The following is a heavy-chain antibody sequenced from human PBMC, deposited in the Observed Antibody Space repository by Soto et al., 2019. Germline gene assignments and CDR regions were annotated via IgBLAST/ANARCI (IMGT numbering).Heavy chain of an antibody. Sequence: SETLSLTCAVYGGSFSGYYWSWIRQPPGKGLEWIGEINHSGSTNYNPSLKSRVTISVDTSKNQFSLKLSSVTAADTAVYYCAKGTMVRGVMPLGYYGMDVWGQGTTVT. V-gene: IGHV4-34*01. CDR3: AKGTMVRGVMPLGYYGMDV. CDR1: GGSFSGYY. J-gene: IGHJ6*02. CDR2: INHSGST. D-gene: IGHD3-10*01.